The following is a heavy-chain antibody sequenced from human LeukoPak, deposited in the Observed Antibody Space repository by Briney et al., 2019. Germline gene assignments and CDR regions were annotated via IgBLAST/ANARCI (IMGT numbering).Heavy chain of an antibody. CDR1: GYTFTSYG. CDR3: ARDRGVFRDGYNLGY. V-gene: IGHV1-18*01. CDR2: ISAYNGNT. Sequence: ASVKVSCKASGYTFTSYGISWVRQAPGQGLEWMGWISAYNGNTNYAQKLQGRVTMTTDTSTSTAYMELRSLRSDDTAVYYCARDRGVFRDGYNLGYWSQGTLVTVSS. D-gene: IGHD5-24*01. J-gene: IGHJ4*02.